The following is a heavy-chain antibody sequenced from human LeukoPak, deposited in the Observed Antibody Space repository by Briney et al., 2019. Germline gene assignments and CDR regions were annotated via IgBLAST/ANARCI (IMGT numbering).Heavy chain of an antibody. V-gene: IGHV3-30*04. CDR2: ISYDGSNK. D-gene: IGHD4-23*01. CDR1: GFTFSSYA. Sequence: GGSLRLSCAASGFTFSSYAMHWVRQAPGKGLEWVAVISYDGSNKYYADSVKGRFTISRDNSKNTLFLQMNSLRVEDTAIYYCAKDGVETYGGVSFFDSWGQGSLVTVSS. J-gene: IGHJ4*02. CDR3: AKDGVETYGGVSFFDS.